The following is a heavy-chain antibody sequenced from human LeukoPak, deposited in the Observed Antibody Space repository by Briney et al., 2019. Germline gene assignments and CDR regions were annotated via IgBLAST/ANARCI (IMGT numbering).Heavy chain of an antibody. D-gene: IGHD2-15*01. Sequence: GGSLRLFCAASGFPFSDYYMSWIRQAPGKGPEWVSYISTSGSSTNYADSVKGRFTISRDNAKNSLYLQMDRLRAEDTAVYYCARVPGRYAFDFWGQGTMVTVSS. CDR1: GFPFSDYY. V-gene: IGHV3-11*03. CDR3: ARVPGRYAFDF. J-gene: IGHJ3*01. CDR2: ISTSGSST.